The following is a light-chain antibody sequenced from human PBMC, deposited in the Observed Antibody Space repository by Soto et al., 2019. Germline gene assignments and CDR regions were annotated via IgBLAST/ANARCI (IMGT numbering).Light chain of an antibody. J-gene: IGKJ1*01. CDR1: QSISSW. CDR3: QQYNSYSLWT. Sequence: DIQMTQSPSSVSASVGDRVTITCRASQSISSWLAWYQQKPGKAPKLLIYDASSLESGVPSRFSGSGSGTEFTLTISSLQPDDFATYYCQQYNSYSLWTFGQGTKVDIK. CDR2: DAS. V-gene: IGKV1-5*01.